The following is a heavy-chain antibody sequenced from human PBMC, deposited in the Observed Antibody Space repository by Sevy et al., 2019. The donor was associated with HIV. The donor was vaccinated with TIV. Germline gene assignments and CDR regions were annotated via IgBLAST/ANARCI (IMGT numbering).Heavy chain of an antibody. CDR3: ARGTRGVVDS. J-gene: IGHJ4*02. V-gene: IGHV3-74*01. D-gene: IGHD3-10*01. CDR1: GFTSNNFW. Sequence: GGSLRLSCAASGFTSNNFWLRWVRQAPGKGLVWVSRMNSDGESTGYADFVKGRFTISRDNAKNTAYLQMNSLRADDTAIYYGARGTRGVVDSWGQGTLVTVSS. CDR2: MNSDGEST.